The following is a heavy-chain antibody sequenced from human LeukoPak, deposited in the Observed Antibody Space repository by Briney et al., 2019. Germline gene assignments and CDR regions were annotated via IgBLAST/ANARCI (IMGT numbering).Heavy chain of an antibody. J-gene: IGHJ6*03. CDR2: IYYSGST. CDR1: GGSISSYY. V-gene: IGHV4-59*01. CDR3: ARGAYSNSYYYYYYMDV. Sequence: SETLSLTCTVSGGSISSYYWSWIRQPPGKGLEWIGYIYYSGSTNYNPSLKSRVTISVDTSKNQFSLKLSSVTAADMAVYYCARGAYSNSYYYYYYMDVWGKGTTVTVSS. D-gene: IGHD4-11*01.